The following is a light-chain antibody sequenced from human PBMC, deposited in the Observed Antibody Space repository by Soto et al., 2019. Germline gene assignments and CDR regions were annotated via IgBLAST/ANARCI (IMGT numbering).Light chain of an antibody. J-gene: IGKJ4*01. CDR1: RSLLQTNGNTY. CDR2: LAT. CDR3: MQALQTPFT. Sequence: DIVMTQSPLSLPVTPGEPASISCRSSRSLLQTNGNTYLDWYLQKPGQSPQLLISLATNRASGGPDMFSGSGSGTDFTLQISRVEAEDVGVYYCMQALQTPFTFGGGTKVEIK. V-gene: IGKV2-28*01.